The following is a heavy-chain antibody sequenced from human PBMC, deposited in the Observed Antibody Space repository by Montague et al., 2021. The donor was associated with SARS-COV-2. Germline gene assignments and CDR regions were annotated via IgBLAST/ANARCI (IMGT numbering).Heavy chain of an antibody. Sequence: SLRLSCAASGFTFSSYAMHWVRQAPGKGLEWVAVISYDGSNKYYADSVKGRFTISRDNSKNTLYLQMNSLRAEDTAVYCCARDGIYYDFWSGYFPRDFGSETSSYYYYYMDVWGKGTTVTVSS. CDR1: GFTFSSYA. J-gene: IGHJ6*03. D-gene: IGHD3-3*01. CDR3: ARDGIYYDFWSGYFPRDFGSETSSYYYYYMDV. V-gene: IGHV3-30*04. CDR2: ISYDGSNK.